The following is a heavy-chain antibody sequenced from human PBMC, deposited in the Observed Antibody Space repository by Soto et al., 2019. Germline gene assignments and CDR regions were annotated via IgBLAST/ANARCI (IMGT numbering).Heavy chain of an antibody. CDR3: ARVEEFVVVVAATVY. Sequence: GASVKVSCKASGYTFTSYGISWVRQAPGQGLEWMGWISAYNGNTNYAQKLQGRVTMTTDTSTSTAYMELRSLRSDDTAVYYCARVEEFVVVVAATVYWGQGTLVTFSS. J-gene: IGHJ4*02. CDR2: ISAYNGNT. CDR1: GYTFTSYG. V-gene: IGHV1-18*01. D-gene: IGHD2-15*01.